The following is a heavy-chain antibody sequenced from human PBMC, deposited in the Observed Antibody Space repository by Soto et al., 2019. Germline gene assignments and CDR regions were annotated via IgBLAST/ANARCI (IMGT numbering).Heavy chain of an antibody. J-gene: IGHJ6*03. V-gene: IGHV3-9*01. Sequence: GGSLRLSCAASGFTFDDYAMHWVRQAPGKGLEWVSGISWNSGSIGYADSVKGRFTISRDNAKNSLYLQMNSLRAEDTALYYCAKPTNYDFWSGYSPYYYMDVWGKGTTVTVSS. CDR2: ISWNSGSI. CDR3: AKPTNYDFWSGYSPYYYMDV. CDR1: GFTFDDYA. D-gene: IGHD3-3*01.